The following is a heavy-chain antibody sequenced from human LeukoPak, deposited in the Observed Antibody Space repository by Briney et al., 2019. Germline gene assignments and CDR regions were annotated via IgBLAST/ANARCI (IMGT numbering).Heavy chain of an antibody. CDR1: GGSISSYY. D-gene: IGHD6-19*01. Sequence: SETLSLTCTVSGGSISSYYWSWIRQPPGKGLEWIGYIYYSGSTNYNPSLKSRVTISVDTSKNQFSLKLSSVTAADTAVYYCAREGSSGWYRGWFHPWGQGTLVTVSS. CDR2: IYYSGST. J-gene: IGHJ5*02. V-gene: IGHV4-59*01. CDR3: AREGSSGWYRGWFHP.